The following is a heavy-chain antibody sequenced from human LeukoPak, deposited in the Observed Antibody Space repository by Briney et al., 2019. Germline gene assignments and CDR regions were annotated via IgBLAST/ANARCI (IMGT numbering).Heavy chain of an antibody. D-gene: IGHD5-12*01. Sequence: SETLSLTCTVSDDSITIYYWSWIRQPPGKGLEWIGYIYHTGITNYNPSLNSRVTISRDTSKNHFSLELSSATAADTALYYCARAVDIVGPGVDVRGKGTTVTISS. CDR3: ARAVDIVGPGVDV. V-gene: IGHV4-59*01. CDR1: DDSITIYY. J-gene: IGHJ6*04. CDR2: IYHTGIT.